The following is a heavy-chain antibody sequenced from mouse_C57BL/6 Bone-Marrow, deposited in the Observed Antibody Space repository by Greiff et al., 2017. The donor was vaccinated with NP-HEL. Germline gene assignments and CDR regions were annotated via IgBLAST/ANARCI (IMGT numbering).Heavy chain of an antibody. CDR2: IYPGSGNT. Sequence: QVQLQQSGPELVKPGASVKISCKASGYSFTSYYIHWVKQRPGQGLEWIGWIYPGSGNTKYNEKFKGKATLTADTSSSTAYMQLSSLTSEDSAVYYCARRGEWYYASRRTGWYFDVWGTGTTVTVSS. V-gene: IGHV1-66*01. CDR3: ARRGEWYYASRRTGWYFDV. D-gene: IGHD1-1*01. J-gene: IGHJ1*03. CDR1: GYSFTSYY.